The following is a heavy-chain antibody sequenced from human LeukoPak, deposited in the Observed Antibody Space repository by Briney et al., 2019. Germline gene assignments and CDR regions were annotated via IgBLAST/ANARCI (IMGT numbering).Heavy chain of an antibody. V-gene: IGHV3-74*01. CDR3: VRDRGIGVHQPS. J-gene: IGHJ5*02. D-gene: IGHD2-21*01. CDR1: GFTLSTFW. CDR2: INNVGST. Sequence: HTGGSLRLSCAASGFTLSTFWMHWVRQAPGKGLVWVSRINNVGSTVYADSVKGRFTISRDDAKNTLYLQMNNLGVEDTAVYYCVRDRGIGVHQPSWGQGTLVTVS.